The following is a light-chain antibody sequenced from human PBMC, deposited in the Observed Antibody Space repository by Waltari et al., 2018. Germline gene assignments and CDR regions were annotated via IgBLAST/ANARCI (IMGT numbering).Light chain of an antibody. Sequence: QSVLTQPPSASGPPGQRVTISCSGSSSNIGSNYVYWYQQLPGTAPKLLIYTNSVRASEVPYRFSLSRSSSASSLAISSLVSEDWGDYCSAAWDDRLTVVVFGGGTKLTVL. CDR1: SSNIGSNY. V-gene: IGLV1-47*01. J-gene: IGLJ2*01. CDR2: TNS. CDR3: AAWDDRLTVVV.